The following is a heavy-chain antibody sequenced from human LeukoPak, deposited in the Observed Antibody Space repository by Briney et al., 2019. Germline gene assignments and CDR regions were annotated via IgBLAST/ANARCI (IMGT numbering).Heavy chain of an antibody. V-gene: IGHV1-69*13. Sequence: SVKVSCKASGYTFTSYGISWVRQAPGQGLEWMGGIIPIFGTANYAQKFQGRVTITADESTSTAYMELSSLRSEDTAVYYCARAVFMDTAMVTPYYYYGMDVWGQGTTVTVSS. CDR2: IIPIFGTA. CDR3: ARAVFMDTAMVTPYYYYGMDV. CDR1: GYTFTSYG. J-gene: IGHJ6*02. D-gene: IGHD5-18*01.